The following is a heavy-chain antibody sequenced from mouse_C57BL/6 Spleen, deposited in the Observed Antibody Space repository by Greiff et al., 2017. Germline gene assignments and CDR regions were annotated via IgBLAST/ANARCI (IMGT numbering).Heavy chain of an antibody. J-gene: IGHJ4*01. CDR3: AKEYYGSCYSIDY. D-gene: IGHD1-1*01. Sequence: EVQVVESGRGLVKPGGSLKLSCAASGFTFSDYGMHLVRQAPEKGLEWVAYISSGSSTIYYADTLKGRVTIARDKSKNTLLLQMTSLRSEDTAMYYCAKEYYGSCYSIDYWGQGTSVTGSS. V-gene: IGHV5-17*01. CDR1: GFTFSDYG. CDR2: ISSGSSTI.